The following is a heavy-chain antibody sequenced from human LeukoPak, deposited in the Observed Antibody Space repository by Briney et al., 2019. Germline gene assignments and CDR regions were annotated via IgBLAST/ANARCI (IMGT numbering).Heavy chain of an antibody. J-gene: IGHJ4*02. D-gene: IGHD6-19*01. CDR1: GFTFSSYA. CDR3: AKDEAVTGYSSGWYAYFDY. V-gene: IGHV3-23*01. CDR2: ISGSGGST. Sequence: GGSLRLSCAASGFTFSSYAMSWVRQAPGKGLEWVSDISGSGGSTYYADSVKGRFTISRDNSKNTLYLQMNSLRAEDTAVYYCAKDEAVTGYSSGWYAYFDYWGQGTLVTVSS.